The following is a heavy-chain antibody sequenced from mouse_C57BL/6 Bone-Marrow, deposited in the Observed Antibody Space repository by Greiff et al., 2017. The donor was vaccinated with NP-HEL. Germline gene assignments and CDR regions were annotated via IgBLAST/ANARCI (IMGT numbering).Heavy chain of an antibody. CDR3: TGPIHSGYFDV. V-gene: IGHV6-3*01. J-gene: IGHJ1*03. CDR2: IRLKSDNYAT. Sequence: EVKLVESGGGLVQPGGSMKLSCVASGFTFSNYWMNWVRQSPEKGLEWVAQIRLKSDNYATHYAESVKGRFTISRDDSKSSVYLQMNNLRAEDTGIYYCTGPIHSGYFDVWGTGTTVTVSS. CDR1: GFTFSNYW.